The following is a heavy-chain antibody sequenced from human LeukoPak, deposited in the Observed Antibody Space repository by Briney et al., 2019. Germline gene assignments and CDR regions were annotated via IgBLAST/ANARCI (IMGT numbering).Heavy chain of an antibody. V-gene: IGHV5-51*01. CDR3: ASSPGIAVAGGGWAFDI. Sequence: GESLKISRKGSGYSFTNYWIGWVRQMPGKGLEWMGIIYPGDSDTRYSPSFQGQVTISADKSISTAYLQWSSLKASDTAMYYCASSPGIAVAGGGWAFDIWGQGTMVTVSS. CDR1: GYSFTNYW. D-gene: IGHD6-19*01. J-gene: IGHJ3*02. CDR2: IYPGDSDT.